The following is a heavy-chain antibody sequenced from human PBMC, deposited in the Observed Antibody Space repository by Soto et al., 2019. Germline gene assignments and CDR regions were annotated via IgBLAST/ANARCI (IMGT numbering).Heavy chain of an antibody. CDR2: ISAHNGNT. D-gene: IGHD1-1*01. J-gene: IGHJ4*02. Sequence: QVHLVQSGAEVKKPGASVKVSCKASGYTFTSYGITWVRQAPGQGLEWMGWISAHNGNTDYAQKLQGRVIVTRDTPTSTAYMELRGLMSDDTAVYYWAKGRYGDYWGQGALVTVSS. V-gene: IGHV1-18*01. CDR1: GYTFTSYG. CDR3: AKGRYGDY.